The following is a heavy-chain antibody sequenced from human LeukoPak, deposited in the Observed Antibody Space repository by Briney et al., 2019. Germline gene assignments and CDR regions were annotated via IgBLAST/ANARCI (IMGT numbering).Heavy chain of an antibody. Sequence: GGSLRLSCAASGFTFSTYWMHWVRQAPGKGLVWVSRMNGDGSSTTYADSVKGRFTISRDNAENTLYLQMNSLRAEDTAVYYCATRKCSISACRASSYRCMDDWGKGTTVTVSS. CDR3: ATRKCSISACRASSYRCMDD. CDR1: GFTFSTYW. CDR2: MNGDGSST. J-gene: IGHJ6*03. V-gene: IGHV3-74*01. D-gene: IGHD2-2*01.